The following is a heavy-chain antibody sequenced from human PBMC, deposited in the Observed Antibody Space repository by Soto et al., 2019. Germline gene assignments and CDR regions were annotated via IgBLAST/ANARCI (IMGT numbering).Heavy chain of an antibody. J-gene: IGHJ6*02. CDR2: INHSGST. CDR1: GGSFSGYY. Sequence: SETLSLTGAVYGGSFSGYYCSWIRQPPWKGLEWIGEINHSGSTNYNPSLKSRVTISVDTSKNQFSLKLSSVTAADTAVYYCSRAGATAMGSKGDLSYGMDVWGQGTTVTFSS. V-gene: IGHV4-34*01. CDR3: SRAGATAMGSKGDLSYGMDV. D-gene: IGHD5-18*01.